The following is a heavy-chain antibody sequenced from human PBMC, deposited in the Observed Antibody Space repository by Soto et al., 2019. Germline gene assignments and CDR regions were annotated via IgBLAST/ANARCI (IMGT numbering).Heavy chain of an antibody. J-gene: IGHJ5*02. CDR2: INPNSGAT. CDR3: ARSGGTILASLP. V-gene: IGHV1-2*02. D-gene: IGHD3-3*01. Sequence: ASVKVSCKASGYTFTGYFIHWVRQAPRQGLEWVGYINPNSGATKYAPRFQGRVTMTSDTSIRTAYMDLSNLISDDTAVDYCARSGGTILASLPWGPGNLVTVSS. CDR1: GYTFTGYF.